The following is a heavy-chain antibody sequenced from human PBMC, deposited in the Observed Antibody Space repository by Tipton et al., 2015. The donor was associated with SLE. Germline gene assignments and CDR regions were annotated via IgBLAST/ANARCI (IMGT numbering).Heavy chain of an antibody. Sequence: SLRLSCAASGFTFSSYGMHWVRQAPGKGLEWVAVIWYDGSNKYYADSVKGRFTISRDNSKNTLYLQMNSLRAEDTAVYYCARGFDFWSGYCPFDYWGQGTLVTVSS. V-gene: IGHV3-33*01. D-gene: IGHD3-3*01. CDR2: IWYDGSNK. CDR3: ARGFDFWSGYCPFDY. CDR1: GFTFSSYG. J-gene: IGHJ4*02.